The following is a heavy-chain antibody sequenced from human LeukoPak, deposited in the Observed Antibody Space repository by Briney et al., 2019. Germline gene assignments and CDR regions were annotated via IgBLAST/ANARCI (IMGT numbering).Heavy chain of an antibody. V-gene: IGHV3-23*01. J-gene: IGHJ6*02. CDR1: GFTFSSYA. Sequence: GGSLRLSCAASGFTFSSYAMSWVRQAPGKGLEWVSAISGSGGSTYYADSVKGRFTISRDNSKNTLYLQMNSLRAEDTAVYYCATPYGSGSPSLYYYYGMDVWGQGTTVTVSS. CDR2: ISGSGGST. CDR3: ATPYGSGSPSLYYYYGMDV. D-gene: IGHD3-10*01.